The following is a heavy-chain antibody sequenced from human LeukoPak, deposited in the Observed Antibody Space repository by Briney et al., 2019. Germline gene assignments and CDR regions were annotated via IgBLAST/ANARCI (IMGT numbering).Heavy chain of an antibody. J-gene: IGHJ6*02. CDR3: KEAQQKMVELGMDV. CDR1: GLTFSSYT. CDR2: ITDNGGST. V-gene: IGHV3-23*01. Sequence: GGSLRLSCAASGLTFSSYTMNWVRQAPGKGLEWVASITDNGGSTYYADSVKGRFTISRDNSKNTLHLQMNSLIAEDTAVYYCKEAQQKMVELGMDVWGQGTTVTVSS. D-gene: IGHD1-1*01.